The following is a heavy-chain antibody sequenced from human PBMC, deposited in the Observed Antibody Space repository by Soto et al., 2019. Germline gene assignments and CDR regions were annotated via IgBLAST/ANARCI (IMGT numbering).Heavy chain of an antibody. D-gene: IGHD3-3*01. CDR1: GFTFDDYA. Sequence: EVQLVESGGGLVQPGRSLRLSCAASGFTFDDYAMHWVRQGPGRGLEWVSGISWNGDSIGYADSVKGRFTISRDNAKNSLYLQMNSLRPEDTALYYCAKGDYWRGLLPVYHYHAMDVWGQGTTVTVSS. J-gene: IGHJ6*02. V-gene: IGHV3-9*01. CDR3: AKGDYWRGLLPVYHYHAMDV. CDR2: ISWNGDSI.